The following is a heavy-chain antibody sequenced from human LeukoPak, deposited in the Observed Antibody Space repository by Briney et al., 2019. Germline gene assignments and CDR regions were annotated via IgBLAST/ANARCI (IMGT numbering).Heavy chain of an antibody. Sequence: TGGSLRLSCTASGFTFSSYWMSWVRQAPGKGLEWVANIKYDGSEKHYVDSVKGRFTISRDNAKNSLYLQMNSLRAEDTAVYYCAREWFYSNLQGYYYYYMDVWGKGTTVTVSS. V-gene: IGHV3-7*01. D-gene: IGHD4-11*01. CDR2: IKYDGSEK. CDR1: GFTFSSYW. J-gene: IGHJ6*03. CDR3: AREWFYSNLQGYYYYYMDV.